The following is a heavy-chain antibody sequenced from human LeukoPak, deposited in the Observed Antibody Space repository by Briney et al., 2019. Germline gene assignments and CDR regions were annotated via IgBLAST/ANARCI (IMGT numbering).Heavy chain of an antibody. CDR1: GGSISSSNYY. CDR2: IYYSGST. V-gene: IGHV4-39*01. CDR3: ARRYCSSISCYVDY. Sequence: PSETLSLTCTVSGGSISSSNYYWGWIRQPPGKGLEWIGSIYYSGSTYYNPSLKSRVTISVDTSTNQFSLKLSSVTAADTAVYYCARRYCSSISCYVDYWGQGTLVTVSS. J-gene: IGHJ4*02. D-gene: IGHD2-2*01.